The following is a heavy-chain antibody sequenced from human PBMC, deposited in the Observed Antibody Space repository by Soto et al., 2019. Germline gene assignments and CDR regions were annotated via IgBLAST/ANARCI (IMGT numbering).Heavy chain of an antibody. CDR1: GYTFTSYY. CDR2: INPSGGST. Sequence: ASVKVSCKASGYTFTSYYMHWVRQAPGQGLEWMGIINPSGGSTSYAQKSQGRVTMTRDTSTSTVYMELSSLRSEDTAVYYCAHGSGSWGRIFDIWGQGTMVTVSS. J-gene: IGHJ3*02. CDR3: AHGSGSWGRIFDI. V-gene: IGHV1-46*01. D-gene: IGHD3-10*01.